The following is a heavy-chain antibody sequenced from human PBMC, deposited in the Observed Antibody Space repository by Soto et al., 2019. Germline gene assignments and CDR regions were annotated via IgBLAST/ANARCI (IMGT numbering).Heavy chain of an antibody. CDR3: ARGAYSAFDY. CDR2: TYYRSKWYS. CDR1: GGSLSANGVA. Sequence: SQTLSLTCAISGGSLSANGVAWNWLRQSPSRGLEWLGRTYYRSKWYSHYAVSVQSRISVNPDTSRNQFSLQLNSVTPEDTAVYYCARGAYSAFDYWGRGSLVTVSS. V-gene: IGHV6-1*01. J-gene: IGHJ4*02. D-gene: IGHD2-21*01.